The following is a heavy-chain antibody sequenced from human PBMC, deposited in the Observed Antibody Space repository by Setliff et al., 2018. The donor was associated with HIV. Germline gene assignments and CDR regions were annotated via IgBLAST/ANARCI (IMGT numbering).Heavy chain of an antibody. D-gene: IGHD1-26*01. Sequence: ASVKVSCKTAEYTSASYVINWVRQAAGQGLEWMGWIDPKSGNTGYAQEFQGRVTMTRNTSISTAYMELISLTSDDTAIYFCARSSGSYWMNAFDIWGQGTMVTVSS. V-gene: IGHV1-8*01. CDR3: ARSSGSYWMNAFDI. CDR2: IDPKSGNT. J-gene: IGHJ3*02. CDR1: EYTSASYV.